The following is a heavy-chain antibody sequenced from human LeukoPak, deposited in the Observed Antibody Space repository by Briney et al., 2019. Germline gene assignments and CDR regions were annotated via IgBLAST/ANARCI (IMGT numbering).Heavy chain of an antibody. CDR2: INSDGSST. J-gene: IGHJ4*02. Sequence: GGSLRLSCAASGFTFSSYWMHWVRQAPGKGLVWVSRINSDGSSTSYADSVKGRFTISRDNAKNTLYLQMNSLRAEDTAVYYCARENHSSGCGYWGQGTLVTVSS. CDR1: GFTFSSYW. CDR3: ARENHSSGCGY. V-gene: IGHV3-74*01. D-gene: IGHD6-19*01.